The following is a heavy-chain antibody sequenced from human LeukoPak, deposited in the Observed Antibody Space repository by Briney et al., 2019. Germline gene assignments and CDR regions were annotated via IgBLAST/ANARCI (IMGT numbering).Heavy chain of an antibody. D-gene: IGHD4-17*01. J-gene: IGHJ4*02. CDR3: AKGRGTTVTAAANY. CDR2: ISGSGGST. V-gene: IGHV3-23*01. Sequence: GGSLRLSCAASGFTFSSYAMSWVRQAPGKGLEWVSTISGSGGSTYYADSVKGRFTISRDNSKNTLFLQFNSLRADDTAVYYCAKGRGTTVTAAANYWGQGTLVTVSS. CDR1: GFTFSSYA.